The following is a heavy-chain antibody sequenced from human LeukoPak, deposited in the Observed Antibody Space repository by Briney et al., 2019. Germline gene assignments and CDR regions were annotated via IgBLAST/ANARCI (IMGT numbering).Heavy chain of an antibody. V-gene: IGHV3-23*01. J-gene: IGHJ4*02. CDR1: GFTFSSSA. CDR2: ISNNGGYT. D-gene: IGHD2-15*01. CDR3: AKATEYCSGGSCYDVLSHY. Sequence: PGGSLRLSCAASGFTFSSSAMSWVRQAPGKGLEWVSAISNNGGYTYYADSVQGRFTISRDNSKSTLCLQMNSLRAEDTAVYYCAKATEYCSGGSCYDVLSHYWGQGTLVTVSS.